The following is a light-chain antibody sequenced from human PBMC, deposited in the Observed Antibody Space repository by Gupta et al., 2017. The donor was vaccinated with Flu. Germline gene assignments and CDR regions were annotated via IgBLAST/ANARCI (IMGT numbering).Light chain of an antibody. CDR2: DAS. CDR1: QSIGRY. J-gene: IGKJ4*01. Sequence: ESVLTQSPVTLSLSPGDRATLSCRARQSIGRYLAWYQKKPGQAPRRLIYDASNRAKASFANCSGSGVGTDRSFTINSREPEDFEVYYCQQQNCRHPFFTFGRGTKVDIK. CDR3: QQQNCRHPFFT. V-gene: IGKV3D-11*02.